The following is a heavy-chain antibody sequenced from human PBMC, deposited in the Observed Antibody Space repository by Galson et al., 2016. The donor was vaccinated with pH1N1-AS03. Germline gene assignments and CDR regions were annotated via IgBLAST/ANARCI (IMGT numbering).Heavy chain of an antibody. Sequence: SLRLSCAASGFPFIAYAMNWVRQAPGRGLEWVSVISASAGNTYYADSVKGRFTISRDNSKNTVYLQMNSLGAEDTAVYYCAKGGRYYDSLIGYWGQGTLVTVSS. CDR3: AKGGRYYDSLIGY. D-gene: IGHD3-22*01. CDR1: GFPFIAYA. J-gene: IGHJ4*02. CDR2: ISASAGNT. V-gene: IGHV3-23*01.